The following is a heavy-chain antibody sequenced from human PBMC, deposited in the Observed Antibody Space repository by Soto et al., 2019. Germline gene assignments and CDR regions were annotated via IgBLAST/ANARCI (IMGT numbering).Heavy chain of an antibody. CDR3: ARLRVILTGSLALYYYYGMDV. V-gene: IGHV4-34*01. CDR1: GGSFSGYY. CDR2: INHSGST. J-gene: IGHJ6*02. D-gene: IGHD3-9*01. Sequence: SETLSLTCAVYGGSFSGYYWSWIRQPPGKGLEWIGEINHSGSTNYNPSLKSRVTISVDTSKNQFSLKLSSVTAADTAVYYCARLRVILTGSLALYYYYGMDVWGQGTTVTVSS.